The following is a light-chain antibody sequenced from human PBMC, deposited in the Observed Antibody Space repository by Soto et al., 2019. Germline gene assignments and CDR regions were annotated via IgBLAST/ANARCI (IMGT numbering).Light chain of an antibody. CDR1: NSNIGRYS. CDR3: AAWDDNLNGPL. V-gene: IGLV1-44*01. Sequence: QPVLTQPPSLSGTPGQRVTISCSGSNSNIGRYSVNWYQHFPGTAPKILIYSDDERPSGVPDRSSGSKSGTSASLAISGLQSEDEAEYYCAAWDDNLNGPLFGGGTKLTVL. J-gene: IGLJ3*02. CDR2: SDD.